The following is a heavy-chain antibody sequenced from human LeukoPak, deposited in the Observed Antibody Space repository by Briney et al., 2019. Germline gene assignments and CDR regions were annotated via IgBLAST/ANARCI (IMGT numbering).Heavy chain of an antibody. D-gene: IGHD2-15*01. Sequence: PSETLSLTCTVSGGSINSYYWSWIRQPPGKGLEWIGYIYYSGTTNYNPSLKSRVTISVDTSKNQFSLKLISVTAADTAVYFCARGRGGGGSSNNWLDPWGRGTLVIVSS. V-gene: IGHV4-59*12. J-gene: IGHJ5*02. CDR3: ARGRGGGGSSNNWLDP. CDR1: GGSINSYY. CDR2: IYYSGTT.